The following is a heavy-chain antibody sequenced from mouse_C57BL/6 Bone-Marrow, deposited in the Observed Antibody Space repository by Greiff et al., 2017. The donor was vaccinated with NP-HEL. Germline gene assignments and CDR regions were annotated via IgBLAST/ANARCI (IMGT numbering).Heavy chain of an antibody. V-gene: IGHV1-85*01. Sequence: VQGVESGPELVKPGASVKLSCKASGYTFTSYDINWVKQRPGQGLEWIGWIYPRDGSTKYNEKFKGKATLTVDTSSSTAYMELHSLTSEDSAVYFCARSYPYGSIPFAYWGQGTLVTVSA. CDR1: GYTFTSYD. CDR2: IYPRDGST. J-gene: IGHJ3*01. CDR3: ARSYPYGSIPFAY. D-gene: IGHD1-1*01.